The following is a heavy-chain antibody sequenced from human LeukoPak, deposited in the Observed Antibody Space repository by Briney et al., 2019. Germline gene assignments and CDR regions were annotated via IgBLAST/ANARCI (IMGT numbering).Heavy chain of an antibody. D-gene: IGHD5-24*01. CDR2: IYYSGST. V-gene: IGHV4-39*07. Sequence: SETLSLTCTVSGGSISSSSYYWGWIRQPPGKGLEWIGSIYYSGSTYCNPSLKSRVTISVDTSKNQFSLKLSSVTAADTAVYYCARDYGSVEMATMSGSWFDPWGQGTLVTVSS. J-gene: IGHJ5*02. CDR1: GGSISSSSYY. CDR3: ARDYGSVEMATMSGSWFDP.